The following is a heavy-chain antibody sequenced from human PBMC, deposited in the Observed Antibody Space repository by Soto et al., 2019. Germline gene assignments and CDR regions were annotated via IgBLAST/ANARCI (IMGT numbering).Heavy chain of an antibody. CDR3: ARVHKSAGDEFDI. Sequence: GGSLRLSCEASGLSVTYNYMTWVRQAPGKGLEWVSVVYSGGTTYYADSVRGRFTISRDNSKNTLYLQLNSLRVEDTAVYYCARVHKSAGDEFDIWGQGTMVTVSS. CDR2: VYSGGTT. V-gene: IGHV3-53*01. J-gene: IGHJ3*02. CDR1: GLSVTYNY.